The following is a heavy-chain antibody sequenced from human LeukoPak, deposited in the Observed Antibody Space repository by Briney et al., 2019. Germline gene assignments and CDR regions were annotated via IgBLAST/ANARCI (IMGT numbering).Heavy chain of an antibody. D-gene: IGHD3-22*01. CDR1: GFTFSSYS. CDR3: ARDSSYYDSSGQGNHW. Sequence: GGSLRLSCAASGFTFSSYSMNWVRQAPGKGLEWVSSISSSSSYIYYADSVKGRFTISRDNAKNSLYLQMNSLRAEDTAVYYCARDSSYYDSSGQGNHWWGGGSLVTVSS. CDR2: ISSSSSYI. V-gene: IGHV3-21*01. J-gene: IGHJ4*02.